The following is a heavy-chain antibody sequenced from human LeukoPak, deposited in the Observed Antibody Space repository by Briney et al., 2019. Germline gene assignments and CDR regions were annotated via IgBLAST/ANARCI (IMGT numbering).Heavy chain of an antibody. CDR1: GGSISSDDYY. J-gene: IGHJ3*02. D-gene: IGHD1-26*01. CDR2: IYATGST. Sequence: KPSETLSLTCTVSGGSISSDDYYWSWIRQPAGKGLEWIGRIYATGSTNYNPSLKSRVTMSLDTSNNQFSLRLSSVTAADTAVYYCATITVGSISTVDIWGQGTMVTVSS. V-gene: IGHV4-61*02. CDR3: ATITVGSISTVDI.